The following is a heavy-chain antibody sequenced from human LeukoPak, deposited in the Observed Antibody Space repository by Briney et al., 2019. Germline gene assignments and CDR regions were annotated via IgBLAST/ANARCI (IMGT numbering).Heavy chain of an antibody. J-gene: IGHJ5*02. Sequence: GGSLRLSCAASGFTFTTYAMSWVRQAPGKGLEWASAISGSGGSTYYADSVKGRFTISRDNSKNTLYLQMNSLRAEDTAVYYCAKEPSGFGSSWFDPWGQGTLVTVSS. CDR3: AKEPSGFGSSWFDP. V-gene: IGHV3-23*01. CDR2: ISGSGGST. D-gene: IGHD5-12*01. CDR1: GFTFTTYA.